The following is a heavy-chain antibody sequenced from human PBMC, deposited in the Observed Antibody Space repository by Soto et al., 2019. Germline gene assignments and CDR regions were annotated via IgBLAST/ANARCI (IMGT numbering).Heavy chain of an antibody. V-gene: IGHV3-33*01. CDR3: AGFYVAAGAAPLEY. J-gene: IGHJ4*02. CDR1: GVIFSNFG. CDR2: IWHDGSNK. Sequence: AGGALRLSCAASGVIFSNFGMHWVRQAPGKGLEWVGIIWHDGSNKYYADSVEGRFTISRDNSKNTVYLQMNSLRGEDTGIYYCAGFYVAAGAAPLEYWGQGTLVTVSP. D-gene: IGHD1-26*01.